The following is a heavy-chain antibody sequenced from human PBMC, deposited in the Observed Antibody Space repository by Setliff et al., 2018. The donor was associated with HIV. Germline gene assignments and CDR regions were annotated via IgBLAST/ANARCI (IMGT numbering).Heavy chain of an antibody. CDR1: GGSISSSGYY. V-gene: IGHV4-39*01. Sequence: PSETLSLTCTVSGGSISSSGYYWPWIRQPPGKGLEWIGSFYSGGSTYYNPSLKSRVTISVDTSKNQFSLKLTSVTAADTAMYYCASRIYYYDESRVLREEGFVPWGQGTLVTVSS. J-gene: IGHJ5*02. D-gene: IGHD3-22*01. CDR2: FYSGGST. CDR3: ASRIYYYDESRVLREEGFVP.